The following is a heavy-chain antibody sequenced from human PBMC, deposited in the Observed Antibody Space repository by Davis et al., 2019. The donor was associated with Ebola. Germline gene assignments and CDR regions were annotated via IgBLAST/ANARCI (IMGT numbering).Heavy chain of an antibody. Sequence: PGGSLRLSCAASGFTFSSYWMHWVRQAPGKGLVWVSRINSDGSSTSYADSVKGRFTISRDNAKNTLYLQMNSLRAEDTAVYYCARAVHLRWLQNDAFDIWGQGTIVTVSS. CDR1: GFTFSSYW. J-gene: IGHJ3*02. V-gene: IGHV3-74*01. CDR2: INSDGSST. CDR3: ARAVHLRWLQNDAFDI. D-gene: IGHD5-24*01.